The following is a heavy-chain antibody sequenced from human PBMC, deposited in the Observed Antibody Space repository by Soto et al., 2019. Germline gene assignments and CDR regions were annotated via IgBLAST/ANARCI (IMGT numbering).Heavy chain of an antibody. CDR2: ISYDGSNK. V-gene: IGHV3-30*18. J-gene: IGHJ4*02. D-gene: IGHD5-18*01. CDR3: AKENRRWGYSYGPDRYFDY. CDR1: GFTFSSYG. Sequence: PGGSLRLSCAASGFTFSSYGMHWVRQAPGKGLEWVAVISYDGSNKYYADSVKGRLTISRDNSKNTLYLQMNSLRAEDTAVYYCAKENRRWGYSYGPDRYFDYWGQGTLVTVSS.